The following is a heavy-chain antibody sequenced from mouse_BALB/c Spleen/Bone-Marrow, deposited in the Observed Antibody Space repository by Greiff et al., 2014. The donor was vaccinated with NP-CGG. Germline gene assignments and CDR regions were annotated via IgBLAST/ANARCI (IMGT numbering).Heavy chain of an antibody. J-gene: IGHJ3*01. CDR1: GFNIKDTY. V-gene: IGHV14-3*02. D-gene: IGHD1-2*01. CDR3: ARIHYYGRAWFAY. CDR2: IDPANGNT. Sequence: VQLKESGAELVKPGASVKLSCTASGFNIKDTYMHWVKQRPEQGLEWIGRIDPANGNTKYDPKFQGKATITADTSSNTAYLQLSSLTSEDTAVYYGARIHYYGRAWFAYWGQGTLVTVSA.